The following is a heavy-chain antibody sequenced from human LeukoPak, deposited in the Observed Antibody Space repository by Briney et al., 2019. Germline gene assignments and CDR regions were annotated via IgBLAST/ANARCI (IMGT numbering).Heavy chain of an antibody. CDR2: IEQFGNDK. D-gene: IGHD1-26*01. J-gene: IGHJ4*02. CDR1: GFTFSSYW. CDR3: ARGGSYYVY. Sequence: GGSLRLSCAASGFTFSSYWMSWVRQAPGKGLEWVANIEQFGNDKNYVDPVKGRFTISRDNAKNLLYLQMSSLRAEDTAVYYCARGGSYYVYWGPGTLVTVSS. V-gene: IGHV3-7*01.